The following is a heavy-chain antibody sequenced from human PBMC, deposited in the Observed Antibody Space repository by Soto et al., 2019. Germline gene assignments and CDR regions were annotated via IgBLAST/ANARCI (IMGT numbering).Heavy chain of an antibody. V-gene: IGHV4-59*01. J-gene: IGHJ6*03. Sequence: SETLSLTCTVSGGSINNYYWVWMRQPPGKGLEWIGYIYYSGHTDYNRSLQSRVTISVDTTKNQFSLKLDSVTAADTAVYYCARWNEGMDFWGKGTTVTVSS. D-gene: IGHD1-1*01. CDR2: IYYSGHT. CDR3: ARWNEGMDF. CDR1: GGSINNYY.